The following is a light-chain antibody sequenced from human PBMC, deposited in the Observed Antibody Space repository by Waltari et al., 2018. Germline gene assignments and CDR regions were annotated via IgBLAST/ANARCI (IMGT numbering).Light chain of an antibody. CDR1: QGISSY. J-gene: IGKJ1*01. Sequence: AIRITQSPSSLSASTGDRVTITCRASQGISSYLAWYQQKPGKAPKFLIYAASTLQSGVPSRFSGSGSGTDFTLTISCLQSEDFAIYYCQQYYSHPPTFGQGTKVENK. CDR2: AAS. CDR3: QQYYSHPPT. V-gene: IGKV1-8*01.